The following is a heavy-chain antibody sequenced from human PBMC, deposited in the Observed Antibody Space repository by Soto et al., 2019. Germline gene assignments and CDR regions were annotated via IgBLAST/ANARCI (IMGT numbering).Heavy chain of an antibody. CDR3: ARVASDYINSVDH. J-gene: IGHJ4*02. CDR2: IGGSGGNR. Sequence: EVQLLESGGGLVEPGGSLRLSCAASGFTFNAYAMTWVRQAPGKGLEWVSAIGGSGGNRYYAASVKGRFTISRDNSKDTVDLQVNSLRVEETAVYYCARVASDYINSVDHWGQGILVTVSS. V-gene: IGHV3-23*01. D-gene: IGHD4-4*01. CDR1: GFTFNAYA.